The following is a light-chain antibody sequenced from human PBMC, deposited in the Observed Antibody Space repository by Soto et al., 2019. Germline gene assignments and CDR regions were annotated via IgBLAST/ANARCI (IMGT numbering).Light chain of an antibody. V-gene: IGKV1-5*03. CDR1: QSISSW. J-gene: IGKJ1*01. CDR2: KAS. CDR3: QQYNGYST. Sequence: DIQMTQSPSTLSTSVGDRVTITCRASQSISSWLAWYQQKPGKAPKLLIYKASSLESGVPSRFSGSVSGTEFTLTISSLQPDDVASYYCQQYNGYSTFGQGTKVEIK.